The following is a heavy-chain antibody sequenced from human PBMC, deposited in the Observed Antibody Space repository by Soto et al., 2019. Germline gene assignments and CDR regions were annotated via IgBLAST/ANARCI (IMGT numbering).Heavy chain of an antibody. V-gene: IGHV3-48*03. CDR1: GFTFNDFE. CDR3: ARGFGRFNY. D-gene: IGHD3-10*01. J-gene: IGHJ4*02. Sequence: EVQLLESGGGLVQPGGSLRLSCGVSGFTFNDFEMNWVRQAPGKGLEWLAYIDGSGATKKYADSVRGRFTISRDNAHNSLFLQMSSLSAADTAMYYCARGFGRFNYWGQGTLVSVSS. CDR2: IDGSGATK.